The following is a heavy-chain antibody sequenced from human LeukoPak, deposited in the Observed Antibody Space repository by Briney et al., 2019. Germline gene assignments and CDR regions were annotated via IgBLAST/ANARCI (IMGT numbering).Heavy chain of an antibody. CDR3: ARELAWDHYSYYYMDV. V-gene: IGHV1-8*01. CDR2: MNPNSGNT. Sequence: ASVKVSCKASGYTFTGYDINWVRQAIGQGLEWMGWMNPNSGNTGYAQKFQGRVTMTRNTSISTAYMELSSLRSEDTAVYYCARELAWDHYSYYYMDVWGKGTTVTASS. D-gene: IGHD1-26*01. J-gene: IGHJ6*03. CDR1: GYTFTGYD.